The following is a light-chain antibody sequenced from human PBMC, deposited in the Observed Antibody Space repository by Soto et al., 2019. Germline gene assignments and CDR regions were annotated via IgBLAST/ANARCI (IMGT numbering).Light chain of an antibody. V-gene: IGLV2-23*03. J-gene: IGLJ2*01. Sequence: QSALTQPASVSGSPGQSITISCTGTSSDVGSYNLVSWYQQHPGKAPKLMIYEGSKRPSGLSNRFSGSKSCNTASLTISGRQAEDEADDYCCSYAGSTTFVFGGGTQLTVL. CDR1: SSDVGSYNL. CDR2: EGS. CDR3: CSYAGSTTFV.